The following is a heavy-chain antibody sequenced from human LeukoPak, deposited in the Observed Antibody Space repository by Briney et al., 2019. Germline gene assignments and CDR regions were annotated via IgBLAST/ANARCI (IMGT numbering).Heavy chain of an antibody. CDR2: IYHSGST. D-gene: IGHD3-10*01. V-gene: IGHV4-4*02. CDR1: GGSISSSNW. Sequence: SETLSLTCAVSGGSISSSNWWSWVRQPPGKGLEWIGEIYHSGSTNYNPSLKSRVTISVDKSKNQFSLKLSSVTAADTAVYYCATERYYGSGSYRFDYWGQGTLVTVSS. CDR3: ATERYYGSGSYRFDY. J-gene: IGHJ4*02.